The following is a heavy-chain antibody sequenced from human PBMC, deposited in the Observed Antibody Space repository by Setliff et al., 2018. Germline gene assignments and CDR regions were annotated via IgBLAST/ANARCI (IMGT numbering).Heavy chain of an antibody. CDR1: GGTFSSYG. CDR2: ISAYNGNT. CDR3: VRFGGSCSSSSCYASDL. Sequence: GASVKVSCKASGGTFSSYGFSWVRQAPGQGLEWMGWISAYNGNTNYGQKYQGRVTMTTDTSTNTVYMELRSLRSDDTAVYFCVRFGGSCSSSSCYASDLWGQGTMVTVSS. J-gene: IGHJ3*01. V-gene: IGHV1-18*01. D-gene: IGHD2-2*01.